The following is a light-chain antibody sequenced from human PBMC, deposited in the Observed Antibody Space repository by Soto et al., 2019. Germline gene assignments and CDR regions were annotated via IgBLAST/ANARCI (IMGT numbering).Light chain of an antibody. CDR3: SSYTSSSTWV. J-gene: IGLJ3*02. CDR2: EVC. V-gene: IGLV2-14*01. Sequence: QSALTQPASVSGSPGQSITISCTGTSSDVGGYNYVSWYQQHPGKAPKLMIYEVCNRPSGVSNRFSGSKSGNTASLTVSGLQAEDGADYYCSSYTSSSTWVFGGGTKLTVL. CDR1: SSDVGGYNY.